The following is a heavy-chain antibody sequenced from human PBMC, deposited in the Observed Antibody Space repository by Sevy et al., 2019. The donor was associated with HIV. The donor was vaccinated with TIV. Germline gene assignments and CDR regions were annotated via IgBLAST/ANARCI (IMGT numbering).Heavy chain of an antibody. V-gene: IGHV3-23*01. CDR2: ISGSGGET. CDR1: QFTFSSYA. Sequence: GGSLRLSCAASQFTFSSYAMSWVRQAPGKGLEWVSSISGSGGETYYADSVKGRLTISRDKSKNTLYLQMNSLRAEDTAVYYCAKDMIVVVGEALDIWGQGTMVTVSS. D-gene: IGHD3-22*01. CDR3: AKDMIVVVGEALDI. J-gene: IGHJ3*02.